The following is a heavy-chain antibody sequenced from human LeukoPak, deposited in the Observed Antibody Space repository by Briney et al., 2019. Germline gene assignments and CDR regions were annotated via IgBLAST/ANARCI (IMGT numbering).Heavy chain of an antibody. CDR1: GYTFTSYD. Sequence: ASVKVSCKASGYTFTSYDINWVRQAPGQGLEWMGWMNPNSGDTGYPQKFQGRVTMTRNTSISTAYMELSSLRSEDTAVYYCARGNKKSMVRGHYYYYMDVWGKGTTVTVSS. V-gene: IGHV1-8*01. D-gene: IGHD3-10*01. CDR2: MNPNSGDT. J-gene: IGHJ6*03. CDR3: ARGNKKSMVRGHYYYYMDV.